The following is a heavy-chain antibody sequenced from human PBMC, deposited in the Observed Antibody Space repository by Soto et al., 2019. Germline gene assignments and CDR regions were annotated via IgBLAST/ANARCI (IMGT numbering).Heavy chain of an antibody. CDR2: IDSSVEK. CDR3: ARRHLAVAVSPWFDP. V-gene: IGHV2-26*01. D-gene: IGHD3-16*01. Sequence: QVTLKESGPVLVQPPETLTLRCTVSGLSITDSEMGVSWIRQPPGKALEWLAHIDSSVEKSYRTFLKSRLTISKDTSKSQIVLIMTNMDPADTATYYCARRHLAVAVSPWFDPWGQGSLVTVSS. J-gene: IGHJ5*02. CDR1: GLSITDSEMG.